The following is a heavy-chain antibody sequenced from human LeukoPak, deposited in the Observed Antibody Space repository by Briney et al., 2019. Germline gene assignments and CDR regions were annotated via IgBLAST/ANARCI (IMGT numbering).Heavy chain of an antibody. CDR2: IYPGDSDT. V-gene: IGHV5-51*01. Sequence: GEPLKISCKGSGYSFTSYWIGGVRQMPGKGLEWMGIIYPGDSDTRYSPSFQGQVTISADKSISTAYLQWSSLKASDTAMYYCARGSGSYYDWFDPWGQGTLVTVSS. J-gene: IGHJ5*02. D-gene: IGHD3-10*01. CDR1: GYSFTSYW. CDR3: ARGSGSYYDWFDP.